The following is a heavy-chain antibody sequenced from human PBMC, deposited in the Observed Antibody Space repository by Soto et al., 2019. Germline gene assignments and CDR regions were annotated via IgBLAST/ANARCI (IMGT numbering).Heavy chain of an antibody. CDR1: GGSFSGYF. Sequence: SETLSLTCAVFGGSFSGYFWSWVRQPPGRGLDWIGEIDHSGSTNYNPSLKSRVTISVDTSKNQFSLKLSSATAADTAVYYCARGRHFYGIDYWGQGALVT. CDR3: ARGRHFYGIDY. CDR2: IDHSGST. V-gene: IGHV4-34*01. D-gene: IGHD3-10*01. J-gene: IGHJ4*02.